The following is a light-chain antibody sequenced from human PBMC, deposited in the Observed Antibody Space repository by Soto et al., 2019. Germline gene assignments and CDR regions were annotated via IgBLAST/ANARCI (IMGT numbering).Light chain of an antibody. J-gene: IGLJ3*02. CDR3: CSYAGTSRV. CDR1: SSDVGAYNY. V-gene: IGLV2-11*01. CDR2: DVS. Sequence: QSALTQPRSLSGSPGQSVTISCTGTSSDVGAYNYVSWYQHHPGKAPKLMIYDVSKRPSGIPDRFSGSKSGNTASLTISWLQADDEADYYCCSYAGTSRVFDGGTKLTVL.